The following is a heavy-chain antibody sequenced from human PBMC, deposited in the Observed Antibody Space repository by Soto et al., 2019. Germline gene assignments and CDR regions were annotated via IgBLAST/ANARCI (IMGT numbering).Heavy chain of an antibody. CDR2: IIPIFGTA. D-gene: IGHD3-22*01. V-gene: IGHV1-69*13. CDR1: GGTFSSYA. J-gene: IGHJ3*02. CDR3: ARAYYYDSSGPDAFDI. Sequence: SVKVSFKASGGTFSSYAISSVRQAPGQGLEWMGGIIPIFGTANYAQEFQGRVTITADESTSTAYMELSSLRSEDTAVYYCARAYYYDSSGPDAFDIWGQGTMVSVSS.